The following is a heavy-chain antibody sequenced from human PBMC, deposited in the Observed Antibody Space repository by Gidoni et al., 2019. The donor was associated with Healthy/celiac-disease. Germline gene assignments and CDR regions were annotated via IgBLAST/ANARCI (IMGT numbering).Heavy chain of an antibody. CDR1: GGTFSSYA. CDR3: AGTAYDFWSGYYPYYYYYGMDV. J-gene: IGHJ6*02. D-gene: IGHD3-3*01. CDR2: IIPIFGTA. V-gene: IGHV1-69*06. Sequence: QVQLVQSGAEVTKPGSSVKVSCKASGGTFSSYAISWLRLAPGQGLEWMGGIIPIFGTANYAQKFQGRVTITADKSTSTVYMELSSLRSEDTAVYYCAGTAYDFWSGYYPYYYYYGMDVWGQGTTVTVSS.